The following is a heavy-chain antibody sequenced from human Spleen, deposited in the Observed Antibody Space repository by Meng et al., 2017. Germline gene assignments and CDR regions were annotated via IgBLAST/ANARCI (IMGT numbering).Heavy chain of an antibody. CDR1: GDSVSSNSAA. CDR3: ARAANGGGSPRYYYYYGVDV. D-gene: IGHD2-15*01. CDR2: TYYRSKWYN. V-gene: IGHV6-1*01. J-gene: IGHJ6*02. Sequence: SCAISGDSVSSNSAAWNWIRQSPSRGLEWLGRTYYRSKWYNDYAVSVKSRITINPDTSKNQFSLQLNSVTPEDTAVYYCARAANGGGSPRYYYYYGVDVWGQGTTVTVSS.